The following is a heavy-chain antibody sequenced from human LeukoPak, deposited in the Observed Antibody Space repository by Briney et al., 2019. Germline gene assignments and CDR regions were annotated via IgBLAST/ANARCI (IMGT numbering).Heavy chain of an antibody. J-gene: IGHJ4*02. V-gene: IGHV3-23*01. Sequence: GGSLRLSCAASGFTFSSYAMTWVRQAPGKGLEWVSSISGSGFSTYYADSVKGRFTISRDNSKNTLYLQMNSLRAEDTAVYYCAKGPAYYYDSSGYDYWGQGTLVTVSS. D-gene: IGHD3-22*01. CDR1: GFTFSSYA. CDR2: ISGSGFST. CDR3: AKGPAYYYDSSGYDY.